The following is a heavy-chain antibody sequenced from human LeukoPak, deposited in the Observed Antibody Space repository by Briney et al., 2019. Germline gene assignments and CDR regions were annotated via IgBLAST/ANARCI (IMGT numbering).Heavy chain of an antibody. Sequence: GGSLRLSCAASGFTFSTYGMHWVRQAPGKGLEWVSSISSSSSYIYYADSVKGRFTISRDNAKNSLYLQMNSLRAEDTAVYYCARGLTAMLNVGFDYWGQGTLVTVSS. CDR2: ISSSSSYI. CDR3: ARGLTAMLNVGFDY. V-gene: IGHV3-21*01. D-gene: IGHD5-18*01. CDR1: GFTFSTYG. J-gene: IGHJ4*02.